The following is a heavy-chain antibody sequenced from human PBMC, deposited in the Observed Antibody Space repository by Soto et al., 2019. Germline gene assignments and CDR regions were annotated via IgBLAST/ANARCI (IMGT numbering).Heavy chain of an antibody. V-gene: IGHV1-3*01. CDR1: GYTFTSYA. Sequence: GASVKVSCKASGYTFTSYAMHWVRQAPGQRLEWMGWINADNGNTKYSQKFQGRVTITTDTSTSTAYMELRSLRSDDTAVYYCARVEITVGFDYWGQGTLVTVSS. J-gene: IGHJ4*02. CDR3: ARVEITVGFDY. D-gene: IGHD4-17*01. CDR2: INADNGNT.